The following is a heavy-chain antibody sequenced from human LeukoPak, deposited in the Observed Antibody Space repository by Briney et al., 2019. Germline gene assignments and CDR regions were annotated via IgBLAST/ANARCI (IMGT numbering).Heavy chain of an antibody. J-gene: IGHJ5*02. CDR3: AREHDYFNWFDP. Sequence: ASVNVSCKASGYTFTSYYMHWVRQAPGQGLEWMGIINPSGCSTSYEQKFQGRVTITADKSTSTAYMELRSLRSDDTAVYYCAREHDYFNWFDPWGQGTLVTVSS. CDR2: INPSGCST. V-gene: IGHV1-46*01. CDR1: GYTFTSYY. D-gene: IGHD3-16*01.